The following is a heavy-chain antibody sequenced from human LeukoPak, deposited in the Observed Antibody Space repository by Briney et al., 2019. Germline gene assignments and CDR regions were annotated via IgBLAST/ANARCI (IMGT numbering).Heavy chain of an antibody. V-gene: IGHV1-18*01. CDR2: ISAYNGNT. D-gene: IGHD6-19*01. Sequence: ASVKVSCKASGYTFTNYGISWVRQAPGQGLECMGWISAYNGNTKYVQKLQGRVTMTTDTSTSTAYMELRSLRSDDTAVYYCARRIAVVPYYYYYMDVWGKGTTVTISS. J-gene: IGHJ6*03. CDR3: ARRIAVVPYYYYYMDV. CDR1: GYTFTNYG.